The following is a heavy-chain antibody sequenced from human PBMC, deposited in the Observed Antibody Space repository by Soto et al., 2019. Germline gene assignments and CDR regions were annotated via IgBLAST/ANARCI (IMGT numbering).Heavy chain of an antibody. J-gene: IGHJ5*02. Sequence: SETLSLTCTVSGGSISSYYWSWILQPPWKGLEWIGYIYYSGSTNYNPSLKSRVTISVDTSKNQFSLKLSSVTAADTAVYYCARRIHCSGGSCYSGNWFDPWGQGTLVTVSS. CDR1: GGSISSYY. D-gene: IGHD2-15*01. CDR2: IYYSGST. CDR3: ARRIHCSGGSCYSGNWFDP. V-gene: IGHV4-59*08.